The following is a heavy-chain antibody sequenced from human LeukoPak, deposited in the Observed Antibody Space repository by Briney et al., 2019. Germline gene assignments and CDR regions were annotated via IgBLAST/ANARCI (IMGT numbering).Heavy chain of an antibody. V-gene: IGHV4-39*01. Sequence: SETLSLTCTVFGDSVSSSNYYWGWIRQPPGKGLEWIGTLYYTGSTYYNPSLKSRVTISVDTSKNQFSLKLSSVTAADTAVYYCACRVDTAMVIAYWGQGILVTVSS. D-gene: IGHD5-18*01. J-gene: IGHJ4*02. CDR1: GDSVSSSNYY. CDR3: ACRVDTAMVIAY. CDR2: LYYTGST.